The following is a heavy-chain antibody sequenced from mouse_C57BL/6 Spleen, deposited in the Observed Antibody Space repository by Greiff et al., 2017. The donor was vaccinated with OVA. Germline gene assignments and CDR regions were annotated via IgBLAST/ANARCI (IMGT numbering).Heavy chain of an antibody. D-gene: IGHD1-1*02. CDR1: GYTFTSYC. CDR3: ARGTLTMVFDY. J-gene: IGHJ2*01. V-gene: IGHV1-52*01. CDR2: IDHSDSET. Sequence: QVQLQQPGAELVRPGSSVKLSCKASGYTFTSYCMPWVKQTPIQGLEWIGNIDHSDSETYYNQKCKDKVTMTVAKSSSTAYMQRSSLTSEDSAVCYCARGTLTMVFDYWGQGTTLTVSS.